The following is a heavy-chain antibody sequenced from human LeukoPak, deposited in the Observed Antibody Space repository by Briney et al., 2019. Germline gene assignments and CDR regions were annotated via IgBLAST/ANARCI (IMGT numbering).Heavy chain of an antibody. D-gene: IGHD3-10*01. CDR2: INPNSGGT. CDR1: GYTFTGYY. Sequence: ASVKVSCKASGYTFTGYYMHWVRQAPGQELEWMGWINPNSGGTNYAQKLQGRVTMTTDTSTSTAYMELRSLRSDDTAVYYCARVPVLLWFGESDSPFDYWGQGTLVTVSS. J-gene: IGHJ4*02. V-gene: IGHV1-2*02. CDR3: ARVPVLLWFGESDSPFDY.